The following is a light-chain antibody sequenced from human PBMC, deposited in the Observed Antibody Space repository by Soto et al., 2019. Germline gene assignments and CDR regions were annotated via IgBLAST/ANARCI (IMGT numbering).Light chain of an antibody. Sequence: EIVMTQSPSTLSVSPGARASLSCRASQSVSSNLAWYQQKPGQAPRLLIYGASTRATGIPARFSGSGSGTEFTLTISSLQSEDFAVYYCQQYNNWPRTFGQGTRLETK. CDR3: QQYNNWPRT. V-gene: IGKV3-15*01. J-gene: IGKJ5*01. CDR2: GAS. CDR1: QSVSSN.